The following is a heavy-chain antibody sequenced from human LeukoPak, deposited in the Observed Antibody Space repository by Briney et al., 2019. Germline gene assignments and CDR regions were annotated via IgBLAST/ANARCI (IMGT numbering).Heavy chain of an antibody. Sequence: GESLKISCKGSEYSFSNYWIGWVRQLPGKGLEWMGIIYPGDSDTRYSPSFQGQVTISADKSIHPDYLQWTSLKASDTAMYYCARQNVADYWGQGTLVTVSS. CDR1: EYSFSNYW. CDR2: IYPGDSDT. J-gene: IGHJ4*02. CDR3: ARQNVADY. D-gene: IGHD2-21*01. V-gene: IGHV5-51*01.